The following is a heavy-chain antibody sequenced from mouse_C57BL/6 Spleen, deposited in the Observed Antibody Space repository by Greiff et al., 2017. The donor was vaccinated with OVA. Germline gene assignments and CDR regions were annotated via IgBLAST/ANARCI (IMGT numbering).Heavy chain of an antibody. J-gene: IGHJ2*01. CDR3: ARSGEPFDYDGGGYFDY. V-gene: IGHV1-7*01. CDR2: INPSSGYT. D-gene: IGHD2-4*01. CDR1: GYTFTSYW. Sequence: VQLQQSGAELAKPGASVKLSCKASGYTFTSYWMHWVKQRPGQGLEWIGYINPSSGYTKYNQKFKDKATLTADKSSSTAYMQLGSLTYEDSAVDYCARSGEPFDYDGGGYFDYWGQGTTLTVSS.